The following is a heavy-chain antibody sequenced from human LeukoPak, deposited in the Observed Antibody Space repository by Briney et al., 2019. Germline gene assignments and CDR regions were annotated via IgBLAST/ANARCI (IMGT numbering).Heavy chain of an antibody. CDR3: ARDSDLTYYDILTGYLGTFDY. V-gene: IGHV3-66*02. Sequence: GGSLRLSCAASGISFSGYAMSWVRQAPGKGLEWVSVIYSGGSTYYADSVKGRFTISRDNSKNTLYLQMNSLRAEDTAVYYCARDSDLTYYDILTGYLGTFDYWGQGTLVTVSS. CDR2: IYSGGST. CDR1: GISFSGYA. J-gene: IGHJ4*02. D-gene: IGHD3-9*01.